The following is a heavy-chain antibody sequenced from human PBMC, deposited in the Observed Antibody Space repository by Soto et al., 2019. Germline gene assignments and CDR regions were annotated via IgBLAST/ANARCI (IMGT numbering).Heavy chain of an antibody. CDR2: ISGYNGKT. D-gene: IGHD2-21*02. V-gene: IGHV1-18*01. Sequence: QVQLVQSGGEVKKPGASVKVSCKAAGYTFGRSGIRWVRQAPGQGFELMGWISGYNGKTEYTQKVQGRVTMTTDISTNTAHMELRSLTSDYTAVSYCARDQWCGSDRCNAGPGVDYWGQGTLVSVSS. J-gene: IGHJ4*02. CDR3: ARDQWCGSDRCNAGPGVDY. CDR1: GYTFGRSG.